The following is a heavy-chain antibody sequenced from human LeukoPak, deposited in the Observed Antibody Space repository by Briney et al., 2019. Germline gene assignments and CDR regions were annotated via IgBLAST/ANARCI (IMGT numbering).Heavy chain of an antibody. Sequence: PGGSLRLSCAAPGFTFSSYSMNWVRQAPGKGLEWVSSISSSSSYIYYADSVKGRFTLSRDNSKNTLYLQMNSLRAEDTAVYYCARDHLYYDISGPRFDYWGQGTRVTVSS. V-gene: IGHV3-21*01. D-gene: IGHD3-9*01. CDR1: GFTFSSYS. CDR2: ISSSSSYI. J-gene: IGHJ4*02. CDR3: ARDHLYYDISGPRFDY.